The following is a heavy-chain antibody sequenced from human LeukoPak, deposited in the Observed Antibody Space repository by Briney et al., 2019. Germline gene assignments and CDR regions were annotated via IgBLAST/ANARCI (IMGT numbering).Heavy chain of an antibody. CDR1: GFTLGDYY. D-gene: IGHD1-26*01. Sequence: GGSLRLSCTGSGFTLGDYYMTWFRQAPGKGLEGVGFIRSQAFGGTTDYAASVKDRFTISRDDSKSIVYLQMNSLKTEDTAVYYCTRVGTSATYVFWGQGVLVAVSS. V-gene: IGHV3-49*03. CDR3: TRVGTSATYVF. J-gene: IGHJ4*02. CDR2: IRSQAFGGTT.